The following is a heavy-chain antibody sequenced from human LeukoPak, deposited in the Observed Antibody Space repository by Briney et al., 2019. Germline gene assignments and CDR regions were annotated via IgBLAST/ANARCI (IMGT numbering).Heavy chain of an antibody. D-gene: IGHD2-21*02. Sequence: GRSLRLSCAASGFTFSSYAMSWVRQAPGKGLEWVSAISGSGGSTYYADSVKGRFTISRDNSKNTLYLQMNSLRAEDTAVYYCANPLAYCGGDCYSDFDYWGQGTLVTVSS. CDR2: ISGSGGST. J-gene: IGHJ4*02. CDR3: ANPLAYCGGDCYSDFDY. V-gene: IGHV3-23*01. CDR1: GFTFSSYA.